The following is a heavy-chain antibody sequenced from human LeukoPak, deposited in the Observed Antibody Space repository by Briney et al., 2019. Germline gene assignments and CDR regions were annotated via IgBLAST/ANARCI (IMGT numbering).Heavy chain of an antibody. CDR1: GFTFSSYS. Sequence: GGSLRLSCAASGFTFSSYSMNWVRQAPGKGLEWVSSISSSSSYIYYGDSVKGRFTISRDNAQNSLYLQMNSLRVEDTAIYCARDPYDGAYSEGYYYYYMDVWGKGTTVTVSS. J-gene: IGHJ6*03. V-gene: IGHV3-21*01. D-gene: IGHD2-15*01. CDR3: ARDPYDGAYSEGYYYYYMDV. CDR2: ISSSSSYI.